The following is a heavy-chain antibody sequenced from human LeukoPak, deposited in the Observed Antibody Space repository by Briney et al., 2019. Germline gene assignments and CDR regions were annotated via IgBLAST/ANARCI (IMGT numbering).Heavy chain of an antibody. CDR1: GASIISYY. D-gene: IGHD3-10*01. Sequence: SETLSLTCTVSGASIISYYWSWVRLPPGKGLEWIGYIFNTGSTNYNPSLKSRVTISMDTSQMQFSLRLSSVAAADTAVYYCARSEVTYYGSKNSLWPDAFDFWGQGTVVTVSS. J-gene: IGHJ3*01. V-gene: IGHV4-4*09. CDR3: ARSEVTYYGSKNSLWPDAFDF. CDR2: IFNTGST.